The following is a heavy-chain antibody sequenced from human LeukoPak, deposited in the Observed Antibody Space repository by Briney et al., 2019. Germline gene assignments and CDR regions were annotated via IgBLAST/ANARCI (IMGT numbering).Heavy chain of an antibody. CDR2: IFHSGTT. Sequence: SETLSLTCTVSGDTLSTSFYYWDWIRQPPGRGLEWIGGIFHSGTTYYNPSLKSRVTMSVDTSKNQFSLKLSSVTAADTAVYFWARDFLQGVRGNTGGSFDYWGQGTLVTVSS. V-gene: IGHV4-39*07. CDR3: ARDFLQGVRGNTGGSFDY. J-gene: IGHJ4*02. D-gene: IGHD3-10*01. CDR1: GDTLSTSFYY.